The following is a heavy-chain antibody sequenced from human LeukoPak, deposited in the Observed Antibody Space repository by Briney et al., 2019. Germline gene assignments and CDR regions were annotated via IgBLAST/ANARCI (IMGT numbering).Heavy chain of an antibody. Sequence: ASVKVSCKASGYTFTDYYMVWVRQAPGQGLEWMRMINPRIGTTGYAQKFQGRFTMTRDTSTRTVNMELSSLRSDDTAVYYCARLAVGGDFDHWGQGTLVTVSS. CDR1: GYTFTDYY. V-gene: IGHV1-46*01. CDR2: INPRIGTT. D-gene: IGHD2-21*01. CDR3: ARLAVGGDFDH. J-gene: IGHJ4*02.